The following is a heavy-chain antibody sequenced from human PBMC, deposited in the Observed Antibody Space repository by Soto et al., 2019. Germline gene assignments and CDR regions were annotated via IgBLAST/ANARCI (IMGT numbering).Heavy chain of an antibody. CDR2: IHFSGET. Sequence: QVQLQESGPGLMKPSQTLSLTCTVSGASIGRGGYYWTWISKHPGKALEWMGHIHFSGETNYNPSLMGLMILSIDTSTNQFSLNLSAVTAADTAMYDCARDQGGALDYWGQGTLVTVSS. CDR1: GASIGRGGYY. J-gene: IGHJ4*02. D-gene: IGHD1-26*01. CDR3: ARDQGGALDY. V-gene: IGHV4-31*01.